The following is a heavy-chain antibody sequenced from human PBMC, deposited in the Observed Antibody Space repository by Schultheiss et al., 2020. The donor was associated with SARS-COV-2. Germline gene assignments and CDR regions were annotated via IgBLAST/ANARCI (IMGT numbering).Heavy chain of an antibody. J-gene: IGHJ4*02. D-gene: IGHD4-17*01. Sequence: GSLRLSCAVYGGSFSGYYWSWIRQPPGKGLEWIGEINHSGSTNYNPSLKSRVTISVDTSKNQFSLKLSSVTAADTAVYYCARGVRTVTTSFDYWGQGTLVTVSS. CDR1: GGSFSGYY. V-gene: IGHV4-34*01. CDR3: ARGVRTVTTSFDY. CDR2: INHSGST.